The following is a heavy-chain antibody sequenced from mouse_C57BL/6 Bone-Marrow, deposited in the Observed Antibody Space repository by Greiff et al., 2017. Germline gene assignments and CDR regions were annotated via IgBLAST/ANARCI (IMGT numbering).Heavy chain of an antibody. CDR1: GYTFTDYY. D-gene: IGHD1-1*01. CDR3: ARWPYDSSYGYYFDY. Sequence: EVQLQQSGPELVKPGASVKISCKASGYTFTDYYMNWVKQSHGKSLEWIGDINPNNGGTSYNQKFKGKATLTVDKSSSTAYMELRSLTSEDSAVYYCARWPYDSSYGYYFDYWGQGTTLTVS. J-gene: IGHJ2*01. CDR2: INPNNGGT. V-gene: IGHV1-26*01.